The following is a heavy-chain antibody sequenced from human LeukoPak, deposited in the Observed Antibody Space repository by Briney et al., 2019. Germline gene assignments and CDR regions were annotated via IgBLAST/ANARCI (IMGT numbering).Heavy chain of an antibody. CDR1: GFTFSSYG. CDR3: AREGGDYYYYYGMDV. D-gene: IGHD4-17*01. J-gene: IGHJ6*02. V-gene: IGHV3-33*01. Sequence: GGSLRLSCAASGFTFSSYGMHWVRQAPGKGLEWVAVIWYDGSNKYYADSVKGRFTISRDNSKNTLYLQMNSLRAEDTAVYYCAREGGDYYYYYGMDVWGQGTTATVSS. CDR2: IWYDGSNK.